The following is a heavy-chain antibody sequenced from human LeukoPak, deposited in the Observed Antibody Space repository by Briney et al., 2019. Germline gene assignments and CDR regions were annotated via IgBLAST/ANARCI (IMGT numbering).Heavy chain of an antibody. D-gene: IGHD6-19*01. J-gene: IGHJ6*02. CDR1: GYSFTSYW. Sequence: PGESLKISCKGSGYSFTSYWISWVRQMPGKGLEWMGRIDPSDSYTNYSPSFQGHVTISADKSIGTAYLQWSSLKASDTAMYYCARCCSGGWPYYYYYYGMDVWGQGTTVTVSS. CDR3: ARCCSGGWPYYYYYYGMDV. V-gene: IGHV5-10-1*01. CDR2: IDPSDSYT.